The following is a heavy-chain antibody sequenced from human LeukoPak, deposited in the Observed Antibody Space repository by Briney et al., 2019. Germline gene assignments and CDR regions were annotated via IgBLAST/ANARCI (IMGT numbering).Heavy chain of an antibody. CDR1: GGSISSSSYY. V-gene: IGHV4-39*01. CDR3: ARHYYYGSGSYYNKYNWFDP. J-gene: IGHJ5*02. D-gene: IGHD3-10*01. CDR2: IYYSGST. Sequence: SETLSLTCTVSGGSISSSSYYWGWIRQPPGKGLEWIGSIYYSGSTYCNPSLKSRVTISVDTSKNQFSLKLSSVTAADTAVYYCARHYYYGSGSYYNKYNWFDPWGQGTLVTVSS.